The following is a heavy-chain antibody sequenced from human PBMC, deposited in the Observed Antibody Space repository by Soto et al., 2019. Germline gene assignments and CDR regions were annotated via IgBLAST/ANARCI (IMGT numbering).Heavy chain of an antibody. CDR2: INHDSGGT. J-gene: IGHJ6*02. CDR1: GYSFTGYY. Sequence: ASVNVSCNASGYSFTGYYMHWVRQAPGQGLEWMGWINHDSGGTNYAQKLQGRVTMTRDTSISTAYMELRRLKSDDTAMYYCARFYFYVLDVWGQGTTVTVSS. CDR3: ARFYFYVLDV. V-gene: IGHV1-2*02.